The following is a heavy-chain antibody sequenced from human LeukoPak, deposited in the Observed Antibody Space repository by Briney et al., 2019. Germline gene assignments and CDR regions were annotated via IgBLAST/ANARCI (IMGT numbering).Heavy chain of an antibody. CDR2: ISGSGGST. CDR1: GFTFSSYA. D-gene: IGHD3-10*01. Sequence: PGGSLRLSCAASGFTFSSYAMSWVRQAPGKGLEWVSAISGSGGSTYSADPVKAGFPISRDNSKNTLYLQMNSLRAEDTAVYYCAKEKRDITMVRGVIGAFDIWGQGTMVTVSS. J-gene: IGHJ3*02. V-gene: IGHV3-23*01. CDR3: AKEKRDITMVRGVIGAFDI.